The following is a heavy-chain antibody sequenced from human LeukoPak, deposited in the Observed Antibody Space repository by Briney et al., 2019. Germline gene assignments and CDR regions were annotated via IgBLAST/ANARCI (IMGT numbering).Heavy chain of an antibody. J-gene: IGHJ5*02. V-gene: IGHV3-21*01. CDR3: ARDAGSLYGSGSYTGFDP. CDR1: GLTFSSYS. Sequence: GGSLRLSCAASGLTFSSYSMNWVRQAPGKGLEWVSSISSSSSYIYYADSVKGRFTISRDNAKNSLYLQMNSLRAEDTAVYYCARDAGSLYGSGSYTGFDPWGQGTLVTVSS. CDR2: ISSSSSYI. D-gene: IGHD3-10*01.